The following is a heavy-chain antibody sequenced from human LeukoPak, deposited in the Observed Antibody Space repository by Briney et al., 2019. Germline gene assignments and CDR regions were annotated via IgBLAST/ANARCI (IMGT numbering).Heavy chain of an antibody. CDR3: ARDPMNDYYYYGMDV. J-gene: IGHJ6*02. V-gene: IGHV4-31*03. Sequence: SETLSLTCTVSGGSISSGGYYWSWIRQHPGKGLEWIGYIFYSGSTSYNPSLKSRVTISVDTSKNQFSLKLSSVTAADTAVYYCARDPMNDYYYYGMDVWGQGTTVTVSS. D-gene: IGHD1-1*01. CDR2: IFYSGST. CDR1: GGSISSGGYY.